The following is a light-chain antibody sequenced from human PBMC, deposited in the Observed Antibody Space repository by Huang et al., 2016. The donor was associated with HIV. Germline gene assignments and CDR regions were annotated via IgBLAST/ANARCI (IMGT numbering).Light chain of an antibody. Sequence: EIVMTQSPVTLSVSPGERATLSCRASQSINNNFAWYQQKPGQAPRLLIYGASTRATDIPARFSGSGSGTEFTLTINSLQSEDSAVYYCQQYENWPETFGQGTKLEIK. V-gene: IGKV3-15*01. CDR2: GAS. J-gene: IGKJ2*01. CDR1: QSINNN. CDR3: QQYENWPET.